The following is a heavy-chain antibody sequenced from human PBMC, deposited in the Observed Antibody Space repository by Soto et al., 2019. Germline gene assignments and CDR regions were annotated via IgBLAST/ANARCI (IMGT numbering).Heavy chain of an antibody. Sequence: QVQLVQSGGEVKRPGASVKVSCKTSGYTFSNYGITWVRQAPGQPLEWLGWISLYSDGTNYAQKFQGRVTMTTDTSTTTAYLELRSLRSDDTAVYYCVRQYYDFWTDYPDFDYWGQGTLVTVSS. V-gene: IGHV1-18*01. CDR2: ISLYSDGT. CDR3: VRQYYDFWTDYPDFDY. J-gene: IGHJ4*02. CDR1: GYTFSNYG. D-gene: IGHD3-3*01.